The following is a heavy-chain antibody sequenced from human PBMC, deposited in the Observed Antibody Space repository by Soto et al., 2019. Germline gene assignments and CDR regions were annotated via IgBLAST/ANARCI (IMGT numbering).Heavy chain of an antibody. Sequence: GGSLRLSCTSSGFTFSKAWVGWVRQAPGKGLEWVGRIMSKTDGGTTDYAAPVKGRFTISRDDSKSTLYLQMNSLKTEDTAFYYCTTDSGMSPYSFDYWGQGTLVTVSS. J-gene: IGHJ4*02. D-gene: IGHD1-26*01. CDR3: TTDSGMSPYSFDY. V-gene: IGHV3-15*01. CDR1: GFTFSKAW. CDR2: IMSKTDGGTT.